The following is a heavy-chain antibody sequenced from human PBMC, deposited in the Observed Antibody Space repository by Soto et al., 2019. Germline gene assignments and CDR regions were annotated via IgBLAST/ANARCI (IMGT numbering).Heavy chain of an antibody. CDR1: GGTFSSYA. CDR2: IIPIFGTA. Sequence: QVQLVQSGAEVKKPGSSVKVSCKASGGTFSSYAISCVRQAPGQGLEWMGGIIPIFGTANYAQKFQGRVTITADESTSTAHMELSSLRSEDTAVYYCARVRFGEWEPQNAFDIWGQGTMVTVSS. D-gene: IGHD3-16*01. CDR3: ARVRFGEWEPQNAFDI. V-gene: IGHV1-69*01. J-gene: IGHJ3*02.